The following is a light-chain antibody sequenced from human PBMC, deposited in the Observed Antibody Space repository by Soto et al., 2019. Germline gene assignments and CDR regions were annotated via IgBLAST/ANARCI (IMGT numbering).Light chain of an antibody. CDR2: DAS. Sequence: DIQIKESTSRRSASLYTRVTITCRASQSISRWLAWYQQKPGKAPVLMIYDASSLKSGVPSRFSGSGSGTEFTLTISSLQPDDFATYYCHQYNCYSTFFGPGTKVDIK. V-gene: IGKV1-5*01. CDR1: QSISRW. J-gene: IGKJ3*01. CDR3: HQYNCYSTF.